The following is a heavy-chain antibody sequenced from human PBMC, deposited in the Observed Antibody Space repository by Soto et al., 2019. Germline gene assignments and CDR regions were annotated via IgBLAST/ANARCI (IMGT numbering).Heavy chain of an antibody. CDR3: AKRGYDRSGRPAWYFEF. J-gene: IGHJ4*02. D-gene: IGHD3-22*01. CDR2: ISSSGGTT. Sequence: EVQVLESGGDLVQPGGSLRLCCTASGFTFSNSAMSWVRQAPGKGLEWVSAISSSGGTTYYADSVKGRFTISRDNSKDTLYLQMNSLRAEDTAVYYCAKRGYDRSGRPAWYFEFWGQGTLVTVSS. CDR1: GFTFSNSA. V-gene: IGHV3-23*01.